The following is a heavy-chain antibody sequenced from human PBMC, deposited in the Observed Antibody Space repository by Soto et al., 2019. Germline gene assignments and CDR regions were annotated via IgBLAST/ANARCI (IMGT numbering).Heavy chain of an antibody. CDR1: GFTFSNYW. CDR2: IDHDGPT. CDR3: VGDSHGDY. V-gene: IGHV3-74*01. J-gene: IGHJ4*02. Sequence: EVQLVESGGGLVQPGGSLRLSCAGSGFTFSNYWMQWVRQAPGKGLEWVSRIDHDGPTDYADSVRGRFTISRDNAENTLYLQMNSLRPEDTAVYYCVGDSHGDYWGQGTLVTVSS.